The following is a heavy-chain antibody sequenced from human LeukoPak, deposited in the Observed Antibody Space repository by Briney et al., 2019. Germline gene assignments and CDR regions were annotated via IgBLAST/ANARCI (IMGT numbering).Heavy chain of an antibody. D-gene: IGHD3-9*01. CDR2: IIPIFGTA. Sequence: SVKVSCKASGGTFSSYAISWVRQAPGQGLEWMGGIIPIFGTANYAQKFQGRVTITADESTSTAYMELSSLRSEDTAVYYCARADDGIRYFDEAYFDYWGQGTLVTVSS. CDR3: ARADDGIRYFDEAYFDY. V-gene: IGHV1-69*13. J-gene: IGHJ4*02. CDR1: GGTFSSYA.